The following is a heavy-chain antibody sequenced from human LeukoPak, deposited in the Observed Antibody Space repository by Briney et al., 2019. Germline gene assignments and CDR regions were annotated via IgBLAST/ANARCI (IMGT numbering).Heavy chain of an antibody. CDR3: AKGDYYDSSGYYCLDY. CDR2: ISGSGGST. D-gene: IGHD3-22*01. V-gene: IGHV3-23*01. J-gene: IGHJ4*02. Sequence: GGSLRLSCAASGFTFSSYAMSWVRQAPGKGLEWVSAISGSGGSTYYADSVKGRFTISRDNSKNTLYLQMNSMRAEETAVYYCAKGDYYDSSGYYCLDYWGQGTLVTVSS. CDR1: GFTFSSYA.